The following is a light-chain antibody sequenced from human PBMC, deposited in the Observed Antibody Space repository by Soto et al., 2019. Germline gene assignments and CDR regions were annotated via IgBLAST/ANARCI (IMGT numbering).Light chain of an antibody. V-gene: IGLV2-14*01. Sequence: QSVLTQPASVSGSPGQSITISCTGTSSDVGGYNYVSWYQQHPGKAPKLMIYDVSNRPSGVSNRFSGSKSGNTASLTISGLQAEDEADYYRSSYTSSSTPYVFGTGTKVTVL. CDR1: SSDVGGYNY. CDR2: DVS. CDR3: SSYTSSSTPYV. J-gene: IGLJ1*01.